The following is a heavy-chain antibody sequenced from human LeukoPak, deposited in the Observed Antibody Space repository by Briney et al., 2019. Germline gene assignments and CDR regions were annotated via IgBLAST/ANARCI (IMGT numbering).Heavy chain of an antibody. Sequence: PGGSLRLSCAASGFTFSSYWMSWVRQAPGKGLEWVANIKQDGSETHYVDSVKGRFTISRDNAKKSLYLQMNSLRAEDTAVYCCAKVGREQQLVFYYYYYMDVWGKGTTVTVSS. CDR3: AKVGREQQLVFYYYYYMDV. CDR2: IKQDGSET. D-gene: IGHD6-13*01. V-gene: IGHV3-7*01. CDR1: GFTFSSYW. J-gene: IGHJ6*03.